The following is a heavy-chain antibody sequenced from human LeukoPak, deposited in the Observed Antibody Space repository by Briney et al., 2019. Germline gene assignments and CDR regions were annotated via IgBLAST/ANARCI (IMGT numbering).Heavy chain of an antibody. CDR3: TLWFGELLSIPNPDAFDI. CDR1: GFTFSGSA. V-gene: IGHV3-73*01. Sequence: PGGSLRLSCAASGFTFSGSAIHWVRQASGKGLEWVGRIRSKANSYATAYAASVKGRFTISRDDSKNTAYLQMNSLKTEDTAVYYCTLWFGELLSIPNPDAFDIWGQGTMVTVSS. D-gene: IGHD3-10*01. CDR2: IRSKANSYAT. J-gene: IGHJ3*02.